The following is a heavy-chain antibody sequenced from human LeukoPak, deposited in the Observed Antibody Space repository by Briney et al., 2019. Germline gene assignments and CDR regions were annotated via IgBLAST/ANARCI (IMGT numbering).Heavy chain of an antibody. V-gene: IGHV1-69*02. J-gene: IGHJ4*02. Sequence: ASVKVSCKASGGTFSSYTISWVRQAPGQGLEWMGRIIPILGIANYAQKFQGRVTITADKSTSTAYMELSILRSEDTAVYYCARALKVCSSTSCDDYWGQGTLVTVSS. CDR2: IIPILGIA. CDR3: ARALKVCSSTSCDDY. D-gene: IGHD2-2*01. CDR1: GGTFSSYT.